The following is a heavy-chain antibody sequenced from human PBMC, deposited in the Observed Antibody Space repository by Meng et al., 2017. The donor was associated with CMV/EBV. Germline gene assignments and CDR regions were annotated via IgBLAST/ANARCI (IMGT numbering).Heavy chain of an antibody. Sequence: GESLKISCAASGFTFSSYWMSWVRQAPGKGLEWVAVIWYDGSNKYYADSVKGRFTISRDNSKNTLYLQMNSLRAEDTAVYYCARDSPGRYCSGGSCYYYYYGMDVWGQGTTVTVSS. V-gene: IGHV3-33*08. D-gene: IGHD2-15*01. CDR3: ARDSPGRYCSGGSCYYYYYGMDV. CDR2: IWYDGSNK. CDR1: GFTFSSYW. J-gene: IGHJ6*02.